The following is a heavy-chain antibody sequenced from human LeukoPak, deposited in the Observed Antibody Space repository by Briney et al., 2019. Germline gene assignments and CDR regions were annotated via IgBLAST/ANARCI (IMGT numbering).Heavy chain of an antibody. V-gene: IGHV3-30-3*01. CDR2: ISYDGSNK. CDR3: ARPLHTVTWGCMDV. CDR1: GFTFSSYA. J-gene: IGHJ6*02. D-gene: IGHD4-17*01. Sequence: GGSLRLSCAASGFTFSSYAMHWVRQAPGKGLEWVAVISYDGSNKYYADSVKGRFTISRDNSKNTLYLQMNSLRAEDTAVYYCARPLHTVTWGCMDVWGQGSTVTVSS.